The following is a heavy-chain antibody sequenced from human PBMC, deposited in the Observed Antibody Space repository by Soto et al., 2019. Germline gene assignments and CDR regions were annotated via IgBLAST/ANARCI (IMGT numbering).Heavy chain of an antibody. CDR3: ARGLLTFGGVIVVAFDF. J-gene: IGHJ4*02. Sequence: GGSLRLSCEASGFTFSSYWMSWVRQAPGKGLEWVANIKKDGSEKFYVDSVMGRFSISRDNAKNSLYLQMDSLRADDTAVYYCARGLLTFGGVIVVAFDFWGLGTLVTVSS. CDR2: IKKDGSEK. V-gene: IGHV3-7*03. D-gene: IGHD3-16*02. CDR1: GFTFSSYW.